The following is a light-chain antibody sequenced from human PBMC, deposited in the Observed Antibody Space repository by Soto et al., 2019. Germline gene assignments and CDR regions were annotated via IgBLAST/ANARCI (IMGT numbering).Light chain of an antibody. CDR2: KAS. CDR1: QSISTW. Sequence: DIQMTQSPSTLSASVGDRVTITCRASQSISTWLAWYQQKPGKAPKLLIYKASSLEGGVPSRFGGSGSGTLFNITISSLHPDDFATYYCQQHNTYPLTFGGGTKVDIK. CDR3: QQHNTYPLT. V-gene: IGKV1-5*03. J-gene: IGKJ4*01.